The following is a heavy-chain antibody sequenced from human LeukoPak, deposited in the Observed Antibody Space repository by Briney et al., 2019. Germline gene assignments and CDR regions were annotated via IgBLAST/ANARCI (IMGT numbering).Heavy chain of an antibody. CDR3: ARPTAEYLYGMDV. CDR1: GGSISSYY. D-gene: IGHD2-2*01. V-gene: IGHV4-4*07. J-gene: IGHJ6*02. CDR2: IYSSGST. Sequence: SETLSLTCTVSGGSISSYYWSWIRQPAGKGLEWIGRIYSSGSTNYNPSLKSRVTISVDTSKNQFSLKLSSVTAADTAVYYCARPTAEYLYGMDVWGQGTTVTVSS.